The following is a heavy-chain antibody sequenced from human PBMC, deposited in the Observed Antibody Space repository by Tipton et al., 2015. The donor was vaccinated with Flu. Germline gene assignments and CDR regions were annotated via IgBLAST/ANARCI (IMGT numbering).Heavy chain of an antibody. J-gene: IGHJ4*02. CDR1: GGFITSGSYY. CDR2: IYTTGSV. Sequence: TLSLTCSISGGFITSGSYYWSWIRQSAGRGLEWIGRIYTTGSVNYNPSLRGRVTIAGDTSRNHFSLQLTSVTAADTAVYFCARSPSYSGSGIYPYYFDDWGRERWSPSPQ. D-gene: IGHD3-10*01. V-gene: IGHV4-61*02. CDR3: ARSPSYSGSGIYPYYFDD.